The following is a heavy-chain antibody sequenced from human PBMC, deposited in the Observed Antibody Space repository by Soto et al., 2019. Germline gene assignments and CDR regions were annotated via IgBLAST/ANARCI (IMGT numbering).Heavy chain of an antibody. D-gene: IGHD5-12*01. CDR3: ASDNGGYSGYDIDY. CDR2: ISSSSSYI. J-gene: IGHJ4*02. CDR1: GFTFSSYS. Sequence: GGSLRLSCAASGFTFSSYSMNWVRQAPGKGLEWVSSISSSSSYIYYADSVKGRFTISRDNAKNSLYLQMNSLRAEDTAVYYCASDNGGYSGYDIDYWGQGTLVTVSS. V-gene: IGHV3-21*01.